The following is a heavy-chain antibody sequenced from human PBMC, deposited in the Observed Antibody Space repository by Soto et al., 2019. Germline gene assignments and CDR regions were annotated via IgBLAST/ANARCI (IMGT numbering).Heavy chain of an antibody. CDR1: GFTFSSYA. J-gene: IGHJ4*02. V-gene: IGHV3-23*01. D-gene: IGHD5-12*01. CDR2: ISGSGGST. Sequence: GGSLRLSCAASGFTFSSYAMSWVRQAPGKGLEWVSAISGSGGSTYYADSVKGRFTISRDNSENTLYLQMNSLRAEDTAVYYCAKNRQVEMATINYDYWGQGTLVTVSS. CDR3: AKNRQVEMATINYDY.